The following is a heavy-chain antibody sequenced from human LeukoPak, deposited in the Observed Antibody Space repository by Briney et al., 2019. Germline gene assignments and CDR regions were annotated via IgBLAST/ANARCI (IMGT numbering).Heavy chain of an antibody. V-gene: IGHV4-30-4*01. D-gene: IGHD2-15*01. CDR2: IYYSGST. Sequence: SQTLSLTCTVSGGSISSGDYYWSWIRQPPGKGLEWIGYIYYSGSTYYNPSLKSRVTISVDTSKNQFSLKLSSVTAADTAVYYCARDIGGGRYCSGGSCYNHDAFDIWGQGTMVTVSS. CDR3: ARDIGGGRYCSGGSCYNHDAFDI. J-gene: IGHJ3*02. CDR1: GGSISSGDYY.